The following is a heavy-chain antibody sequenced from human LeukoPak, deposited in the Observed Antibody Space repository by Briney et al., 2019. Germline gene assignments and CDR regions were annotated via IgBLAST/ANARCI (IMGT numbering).Heavy chain of an antibody. CDR2: IAADNGNT. CDR3: ARDDGWLVL. D-gene: IGHD6-19*01. J-gene: IGHJ4*02. CDR1: GYTFMNYG. Sequence: ASVKVSCKASGYTFMNYGLSWVRQAPGQGLEWMGWIAADNGNTMYAQNLKGRVTMTADTSTNTAYMELRSLTSDDTAIYYCARDDGWLVLWGQGTLVTVSS. V-gene: IGHV1-18*01.